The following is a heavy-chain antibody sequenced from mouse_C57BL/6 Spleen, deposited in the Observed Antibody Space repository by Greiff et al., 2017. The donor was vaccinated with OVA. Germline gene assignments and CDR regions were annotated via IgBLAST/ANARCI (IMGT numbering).Heavy chain of an antibody. CDR1: GFTFSDYY. V-gene: IGHV5-12*01. CDR2: ISNGGGST. Sequence: EVHLVESGGGLVQPGGSLKLSCAASGFTFSDYYMYWVRQTPEKRLEWVAYISNGGGSTYYPDTVKGRFTISRDNAKNTLYLQMSRLKSEDTAMYYCARHPYYGNYWYFDVWGTGTTVTVSS. D-gene: IGHD2-1*01. CDR3: ARHPYYGNYWYFDV. J-gene: IGHJ1*03.